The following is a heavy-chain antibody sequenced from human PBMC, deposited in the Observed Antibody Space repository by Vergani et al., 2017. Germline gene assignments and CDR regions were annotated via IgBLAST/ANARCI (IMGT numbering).Heavy chain of an antibody. D-gene: IGHD5-18*01. CDR3: AKGSRRGYSYVDAFDI. Sequence: VQLVQSGAEVKKPGSSVKVSCKASGGTFSSYAMSWVRQAPGKGLEWVSAISGSGGSTYYADSVKGRFTISRDNSKNTLYLQMNSLRAEDTAVYYCAKGSRRGYSYVDAFDIWGQGTMVTVSS. J-gene: IGHJ3*02. CDR1: GGTFSSYA. V-gene: IGHV3-23*04. CDR2: ISGSGGST.